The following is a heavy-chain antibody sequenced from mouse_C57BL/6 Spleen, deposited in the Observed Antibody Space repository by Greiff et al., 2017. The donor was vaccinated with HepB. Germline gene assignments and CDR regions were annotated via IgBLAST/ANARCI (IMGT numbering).Heavy chain of an antibody. J-gene: IGHJ2*01. V-gene: IGHV1-7*01. Sequence: VHLVESGAELAKPGASVKLSCKASGYTFTSYWMHWVQQRTGKGLEWIGYLNPSSGDTKYNQKFTDKATLTADKSSSTAYMQLSSRTYEDAAVYYCSRRDGYSYFDYWGQGTTLTVSS. CDR2: LNPSSGDT. D-gene: IGHD2-3*01. CDR1: GYTFTSYW. CDR3: SRRDGYSYFDY.